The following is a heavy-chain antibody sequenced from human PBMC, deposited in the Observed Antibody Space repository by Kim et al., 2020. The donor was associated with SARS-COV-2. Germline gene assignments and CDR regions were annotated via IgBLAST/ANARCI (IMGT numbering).Heavy chain of an antibody. D-gene: IGHD3-10*01. CDR3: ARARESRLFDY. CDR1: GFTFSSYS. J-gene: IGHJ4*02. Sequence: GGSLRLSCAASGFTFSSYSMNWVRQAPGKGLEWVSSISSSSSYIYYADSVKGRFTISRDNAKNSLYLQMNSLRAEDTAVYYCARARESRLFDYWGQGTLVTVSS. V-gene: IGHV3-21*01. CDR2: ISSSSSYI.